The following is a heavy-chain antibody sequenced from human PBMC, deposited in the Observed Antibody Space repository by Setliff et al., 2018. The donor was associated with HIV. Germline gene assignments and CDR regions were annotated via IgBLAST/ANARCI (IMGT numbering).Heavy chain of an antibody. J-gene: IGHJ1*01. V-gene: IGHV4-59*11. CDR3: ASTYYYDSLHFHH. CDR1: GGSISSHY. CDR2: IYYSGGT. D-gene: IGHD3-22*01. Sequence: SETLSLTCTVSGGSISSHYWSWIRQPPGKGLEWIGYIYYSGGTNYNPSLKSRVTMSVDTSKNQFSLKLSSVTAADTAVYYCASTYYYDSLHFHHWGQGTLVTVSS.